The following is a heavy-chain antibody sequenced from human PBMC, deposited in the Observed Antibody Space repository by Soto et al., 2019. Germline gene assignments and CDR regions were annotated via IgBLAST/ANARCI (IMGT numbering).Heavy chain of an antibody. V-gene: IGHV3-15*01. D-gene: IGHD6-6*01. CDR2: IKSKTDGGTT. J-gene: IGHJ4*02. CDR1: GFTFSNAW. CDR3: TTEPPYIAARPYYFDY. Sequence: GGSLRLSCAASGFTFSNAWMSWVRQAPGKGLEWVGRIKSKTDGGTTDYAAPVKGRFTISRDDSKNTLYLQMNSLKTEDTAVYYCTTEPPYIAARPYYFDYWGQGTLVTVSS.